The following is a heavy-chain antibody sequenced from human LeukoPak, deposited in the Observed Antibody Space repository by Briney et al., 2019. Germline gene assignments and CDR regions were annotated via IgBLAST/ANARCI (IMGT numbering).Heavy chain of an antibody. Sequence: GGSLRLSCAAYGFTFSTYSMSWVRQAPGKGLEWVSSISSSSSYIYYTDPLKGRFTISRDNAKNSLYLQMNSLRAEDTAVYYCASGSAWWGGFDYWGQGTLVTVSS. CDR2: ISSSSSYI. V-gene: IGHV3-21*01. CDR1: GFTFSTYS. J-gene: IGHJ4*02. CDR3: ASGSAWWGGFDY. D-gene: IGHD2-8*02.